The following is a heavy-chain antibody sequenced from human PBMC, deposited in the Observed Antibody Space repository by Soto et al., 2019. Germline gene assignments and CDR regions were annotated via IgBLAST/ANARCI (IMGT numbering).Heavy chain of an antibody. J-gene: IGHJ3*02. CDR3: ARDHIVVVVAATDAFDI. V-gene: IGHV3-7*01. Sequence: HPGGSLRLSCAASGFTFSSYWMSWVRQAPGKGLEWVANIKQDGSEKYYVDSVKGRFTISRDNAKNSLYLQMNSLRAEDTAVYYCARDHIVVVVAATDAFDIWGQGTMVTVSS. CDR1: GFTFSSYW. D-gene: IGHD2-15*01. CDR2: IKQDGSEK.